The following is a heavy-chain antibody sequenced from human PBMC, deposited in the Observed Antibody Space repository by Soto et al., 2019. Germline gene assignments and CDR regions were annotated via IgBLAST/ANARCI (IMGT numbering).Heavy chain of an antibody. CDR3: AKGPFGSGSYPMGYFDY. Sequence: GGSLRLSCAVSGLTFSSYAMNWVRQAPGKGLEWVSGISGSGGNTYYADSVKGRFTISRDNSKNTLYLQMNSLRAEDTAIYYCAKGPFGSGSYPMGYFDYWGQGTLVTVS. CDR2: ISGSGGNT. J-gene: IGHJ4*02. D-gene: IGHD3-10*01. CDR1: GLTFSSYA. V-gene: IGHV3-23*01.